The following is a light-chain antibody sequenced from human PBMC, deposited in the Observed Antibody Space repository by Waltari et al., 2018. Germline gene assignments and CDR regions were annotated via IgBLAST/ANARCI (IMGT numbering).Light chain of an antibody. Sequence: DIQMTQSPSSLSASVGDRVTISCRASQYISNNLNWYQQKPGKAPELLIYGAPSLQSGVPSRFSGTGSGTDFSLTISSLQPEDFATYSCQQSYSTPRTFGQGTKVEIK. V-gene: IGKV1-39*01. CDR2: GAP. CDR3: QQSYSTPRT. J-gene: IGKJ1*01. CDR1: QYISNN.